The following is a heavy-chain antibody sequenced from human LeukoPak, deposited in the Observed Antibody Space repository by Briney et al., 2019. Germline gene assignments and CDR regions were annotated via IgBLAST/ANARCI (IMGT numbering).Heavy chain of an antibody. V-gene: IGHV3-33*01. CDR3: ARDGTAYYDILTGYYNSPDYFDY. Sequence: GGSLRLSCAASGFTFSSYGMHWVRQAPGKGLEWVAVIWYDGSNKYYADSVKGRFTISRDNSKNTLYLQMNSLRAEDTAVYYCARDGTAYYDILTGYYNSPDYFDYWGQGTLVTVSS. J-gene: IGHJ4*02. CDR2: IWYDGSNK. CDR1: GFTFSSYG. D-gene: IGHD3-9*01.